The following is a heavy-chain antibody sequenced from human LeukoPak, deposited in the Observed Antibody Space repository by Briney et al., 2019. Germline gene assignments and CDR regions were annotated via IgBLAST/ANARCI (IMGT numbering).Heavy chain of an antibody. V-gene: IGHV3-11*04. CDR2: ISSSGSTI. J-gene: IGHJ4*02. CDR1: GFTFSDYY. D-gene: IGHD4-17*01. Sequence: GGSLRLSCAASGFTFSDYYMSWIRQAPGKGLEWVSYISSSGSTIYYADSVKGRFTISRDNAKNSLHLEMNSLRADDTAIYYCARGGDYGSFDYWGQGTLVIVSS. CDR3: ARGGDYGSFDY.